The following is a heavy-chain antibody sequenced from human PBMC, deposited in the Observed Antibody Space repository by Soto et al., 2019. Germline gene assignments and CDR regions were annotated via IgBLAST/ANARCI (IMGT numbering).Heavy chain of an antibody. J-gene: IGHJ6*02. V-gene: IGHV3-53*01. D-gene: IGHD1-1*01. CDR2: IYSGGST. CDR3: AKGWKNYYYGMDV. CDR1: GFTVSSNY. Sequence: GGSLRLSCAASGFTVSSNYMSWFRQAPGKGLEWVSVIYSGGSTYYADSVKGRFTISRDNSKNTLYLQMNSLRAEDTAVYYCAKGWKNYYYGMDVWGQGTTVTVSS.